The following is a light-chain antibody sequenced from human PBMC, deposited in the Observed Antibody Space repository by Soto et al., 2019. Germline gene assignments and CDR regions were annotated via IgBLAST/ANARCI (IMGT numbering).Light chain of an antibody. J-gene: IGKJ4*01. V-gene: IGKV1-39*01. Sequence: DIQMTQSPSSVSASVGDRVTITCRASQTLSNYLTWFQQKPGKAPKVLIYGASTLQSGVPSRFSGSGSGAEFTLTISSLQPDDSATYYCQQSFSPLLTFGGGPRWIS. CDR1: QTLSNY. CDR2: GAS. CDR3: QQSFSPLLT.